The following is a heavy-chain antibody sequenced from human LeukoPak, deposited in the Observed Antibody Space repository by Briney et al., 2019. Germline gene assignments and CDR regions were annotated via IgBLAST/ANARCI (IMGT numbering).Heavy chain of an antibody. Sequence: TSETLSLTCAVSGGSISSRTWWSWVRQPPGKGLEWIGEIYHSGSTNYNPFLKSRVTISVDTSKNQFSLRLSSVTAADTAVYYCARELDRITMDTLDAFDIWGQGTMVTVSS. J-gene: IGHJ3*02. CDR1: GGSISSRTW. CDR3: ARELDRITMDTLDAFDI. CDR2: IYHSGST. D-gene: IGHD3-10*01. V-gene: IGHV4-4*02.